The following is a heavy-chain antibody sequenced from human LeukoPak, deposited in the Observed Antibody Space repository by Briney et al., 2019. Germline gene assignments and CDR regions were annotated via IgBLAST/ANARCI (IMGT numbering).Heavy chain of an antibody. V-gene: IGHV3-23*01. CDR2: ITGSGGST. J-gene: IGHJ4*02. CDR1: GFTVSSNY. CDR3: AKDHYDILTGYYSFDDY. Sequence: GGSLRLSCAASGFTVSSNYMSWVRQAPGKGLEWVSAITGSGGSTYYADSVKGRFTISRDNSKNTLYLQMNILRAEDTAVYYCAKDHYDILTGYYSFDDYWGQGSLVTVSS. D-gene: IGHD3-9*01.